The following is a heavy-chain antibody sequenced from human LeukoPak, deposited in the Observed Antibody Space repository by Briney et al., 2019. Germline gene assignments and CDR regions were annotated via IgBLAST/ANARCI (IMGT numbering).Heavy chain of an antibody. Sequence: GGSLRLSCAASGFTFSSYWMSWVRQAPGKGLEWVANIKQDGSEKYYVDSVKGRFTISRDNAKNSLYLQMNSLRAEDTAVYYCARGDPRIAAAGTIGVRGQGTTVTVSS. D-gene: IGHD6-13*01. CDR2: IKQDGSEK. CDR3: ARGDPRIAAAGTIGV. CDR1: GFTFSSYW. J-gene: IGHJ6*02. V-gene: IGHV3-7*01.